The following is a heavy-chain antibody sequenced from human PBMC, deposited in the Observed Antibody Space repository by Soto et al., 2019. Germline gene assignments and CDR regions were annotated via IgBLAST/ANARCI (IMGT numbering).Heavy chain of an antibody. V-gene: IGHV5-10-1*03. D-gene: IGHD2-2*01. CDR1: GYTFTTFW. CDR2: IDPRDSYT. Sequence: EVQLVQSGAEVKKPGESLRISCTGFGYTFTTFWISWVRQMPGRGQEWMGRIDPRDSYTNYSPSFQGHVTISADKSISTAYLQWGSLKASDTAMYYCARLYCSSSTCDSWFDPWGQGTMVTVSS. J-gene: IGHJ5*02. CDR3: ARLYCSSSTCDSWFDP.